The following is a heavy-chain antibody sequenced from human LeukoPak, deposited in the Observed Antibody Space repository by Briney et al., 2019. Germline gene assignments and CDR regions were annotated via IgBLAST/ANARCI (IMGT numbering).Heavy chain of an antibody. CDR1: GYSFSSYW. V-gene: IGHV5-51*01. CDR3: ARQGRYCSSTSCYDY. CDR2: IYPGDSDT. D-gene: IGHD2-2*01. J-gene: IGHJ4*02. Sequence: GESLKISCKGSGYSFSSYWIGWVRQMPGIGLEWMGIIYPGDSDTRYSPSFQGQVTISADKSISTAYLQWSSLKASDTAMYYCARQGRYCSSTSCYDYWGQGTLVTVSS.